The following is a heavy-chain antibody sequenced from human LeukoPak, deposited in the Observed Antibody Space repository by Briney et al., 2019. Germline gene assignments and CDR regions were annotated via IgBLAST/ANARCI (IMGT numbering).Heavy chain of an antibody. D-gene: IGHD3-10*01. Sequence: SVKVSCKASGYTFTGYYIHWVRQAPGQGLEWMGGIIPIFGTANYAQKFQGRVTITADESTSTAYMELSSLRSEDTAVYYCASGYYGSGSYSDYWGQGTLVTVSS. V-gene: IGHV1-69*13. J-gene: IGHJ4*02. CDR3: ASGYYGSGSYSDY. CDR2: IIPIFGTA. CDR1: GYTFTGYY.